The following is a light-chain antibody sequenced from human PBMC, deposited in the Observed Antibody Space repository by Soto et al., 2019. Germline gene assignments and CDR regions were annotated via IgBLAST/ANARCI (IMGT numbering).Light chain of an antibody. CDR3: QQGHSTPYT. V-gene: IGKV1-5*01. J-gene: IGKJ2*01. Sequence: DIQMSQSPSTQSASVGDRVTITCRASQSISSWLAWYQQKPGKAPKLLIYDASSLESGVPSRFSGSGSGTEFTLTMSGLQPEDFATYYCQQGHSTPYTFGQGTKVDIK. CDR1: QSISSW. CDR2: DAS.